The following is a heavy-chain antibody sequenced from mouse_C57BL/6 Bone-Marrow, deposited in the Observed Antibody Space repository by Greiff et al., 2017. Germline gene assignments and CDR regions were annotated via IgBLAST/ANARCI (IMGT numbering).Heavy chain of an antibody. V-gene: IGHV3-6*01. J-gene: IGHJ3*01. CDR1: GYSITSGYY. CDR2: ISYDGSN. Sequence: EVKLQESGPGLVKPSQSLSLTCSVTGYSITSGYYWKWIRQFPGNKLEWMGYISYDGSNNYNPSLKNRISITRDTSKNQFFLKLNSVTTEDTATYYCARGTFAYWGQGTLVTVSA. CDR3: ARGTFAY.